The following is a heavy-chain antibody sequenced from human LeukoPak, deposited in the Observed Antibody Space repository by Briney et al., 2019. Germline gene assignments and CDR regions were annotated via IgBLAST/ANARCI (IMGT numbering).Heavy chain of an antibody. CDR1: GYSISSGCY. Sequence: SETLSLTCTVSGYSISSGCYWGWIRQPPGKGLEWIGSIYHSGSTHYNPSLKSRVTISVDTSKNQFSLKLSSVTAADTAVYYCAREVGSGSYNDYWGQGTLVTVSS. CDR3: AREVGSGSYNDY. D-gene: IGHD3-10*01. CDR2: IYHSGST. J-gene: IGHJ4*02. V-gene: IGHV4-38-2*02.